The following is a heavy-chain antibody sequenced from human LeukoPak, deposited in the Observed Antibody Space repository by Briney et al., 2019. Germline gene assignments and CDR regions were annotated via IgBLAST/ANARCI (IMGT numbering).Heavy chain of an antibody. Sequence: GASVKVSCKASGYTFTSYAMNWVRQAPGQGLEWMGWINTNTGNPTYAQGFTGRFVFSLDTSVSTAYLQISSLKAEDTAVYYCARAFQGGGTSPFDYYYYYYMDVWGKGTTVTVSS. CDR1: GYTFTSYA. J-gene: IGHJ6*03. D-gene: IGHD1-26*01. CDR3: ARAFQGGGTSPFDYYYYYYMDV. V-gene: IGHV7-4-1*02. CDR2: INTNTGNP.